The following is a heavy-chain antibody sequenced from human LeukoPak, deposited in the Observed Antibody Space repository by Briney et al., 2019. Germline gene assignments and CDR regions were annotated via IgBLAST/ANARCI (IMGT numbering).Heavy chain of an antibody. CDR2: IIPIFGTA. Sequence: SVKVSCKASGGTFSSYAISWVRQAPGQGLEWMGRIIPIFGTANYAQKFQRRVTITADKSTSTAYMELSSLRSEDTAVYYCARRMNSSGCCRDAFDIWGQGTMVTVSS. V-gene: IGHV1-69*06. CDR1: GGTFSSYA. J-gene: IGHJ3*02. D-gene: IGHD6-19*01. CDR3: ARRMNSSGCCRDAFDI.